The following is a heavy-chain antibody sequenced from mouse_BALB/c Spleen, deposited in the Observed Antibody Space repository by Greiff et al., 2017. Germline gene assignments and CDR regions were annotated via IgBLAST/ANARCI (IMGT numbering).Heavy chain of an antibody. D-gene: IGHD2-14*01. CDR2: ISSGSSTI. Sequence: EVMLVESGGGLVQPGGSRKLSCAASGFTFSSFGMHWVRQAPEKGLEWVAYISSGSSTIYYADTVKGRFTISRDNPKNTLFLQMTSLRSEDTAMYYCARWGVRRNYCYAMDYWGQGTSVTVSS. CDR1: GFTFSSFG. J-gene: IGHJ4*01. CDR3: ARWGVRRNYCYAMDY. V-gene: IGHV5-17*02.